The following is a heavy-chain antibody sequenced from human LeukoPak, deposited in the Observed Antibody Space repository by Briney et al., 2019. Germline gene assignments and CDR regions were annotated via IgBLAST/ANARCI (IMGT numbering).Heavy chain of an antibody. CDR3: ARYSCSSSTCYLFDY. CDR1: GFIVSDFW. V-gene: IGHV3-7*01. D-gene: IGHD2-2*01. CDR2: IKPDGSEK. Sequence: GGSLRLSCAASGFIVSDFWMTWVRQAPGKGLEWVAIIKPDGSEKYYVDSVKGRFTFSRDNARNSLYPQMNNLRGEDTAVYYCARYSCSSSTCYLFDYWGQGTLVTVSS. J-gene: IGHJ4*02.